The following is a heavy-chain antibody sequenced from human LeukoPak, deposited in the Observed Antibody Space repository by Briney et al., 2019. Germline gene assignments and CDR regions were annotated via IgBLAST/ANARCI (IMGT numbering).Heavy chain of an antibody. J-gene: IGHJ4*02. CDR1: GGSFSGYY. D-gene: IGHD6-13*01. V-gene: IGHV4-34*01. CDR2: INHSGST. Sequence: PSETLSLTCAVYGGSFSGYYWSWLRQPPGKGLEWIGEINHSGSTNYNPSLKSRVTISVDTSKNQFSLKLSSVTAADTAVYYCARGLKRYSSSWYGYWGQGTLVTVSS. CDR3: ARGLKRYSSSWYGY.